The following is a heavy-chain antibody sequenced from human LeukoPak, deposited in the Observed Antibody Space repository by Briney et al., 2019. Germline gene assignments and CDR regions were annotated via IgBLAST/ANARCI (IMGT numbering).Heavy chain of an antibody. CDR1: GGTFSSYA. D-gene: IGHD6-19*01. V-gene: IGHV1-69*04. J-gene: IGHJ4*02. CDR3: ARGDQWLPTNYFDY. Sequence: SVKVSCKASGGTFSSYAISWVRQAPGQGLEWMGRIIPILGIANYAQKFQGRVTITADKSTSTAYMELSSLRSEDTAVYYCARGDQWLPTNYFDYWGQGTLVTVSS. CDR2: IIPILGIA.